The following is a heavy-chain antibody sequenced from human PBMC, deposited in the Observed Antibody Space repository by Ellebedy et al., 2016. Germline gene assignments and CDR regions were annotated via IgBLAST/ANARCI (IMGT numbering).Heavy chain of an antibody. CDR2: IYHSGST. V-gene: IGHV4-30-2*01. D-gene: IGHD3-10*01. Sequence: SETLSLTXAVSGGSISSGGYSWSWIRQPPGKGLEWIGYIYHSGSTYYNPSLKSRVTISVDRSKNQFSLKLSSVTAADTAVYYCVRDRPQSPSGYYYGMDVWGQGTTVTVSS. CDR1: GGSISSGGYS. J-gene: IGHJ6*02. CDR3: VRDRPQSPSGYYYGMDV.